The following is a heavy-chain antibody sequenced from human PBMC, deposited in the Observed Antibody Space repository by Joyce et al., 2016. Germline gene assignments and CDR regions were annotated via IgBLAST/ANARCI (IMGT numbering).Heavy chain of an antibody. CDR3: TRRNEGNFFLDY. J-gene: IGHJ4*02. Sequence: EVQLVESGGALVQPGGSLRLSCAASGFSFNYYIMNWVRQAPGKGLEWISYITSTGSTRFYADSVKDRFTISRDNAKNSLYLQMNSLRDEDTAVYYCTRRNEGNFFLDYWGQGTLVTVSS. V-gene: IGHV3-48*02. CDR1: GFSFNYYI. CDR2: ITSTGSTR. D-gene: IGHD1-7*01.